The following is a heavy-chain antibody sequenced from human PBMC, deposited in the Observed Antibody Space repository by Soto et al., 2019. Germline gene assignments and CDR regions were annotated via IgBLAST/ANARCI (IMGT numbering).Heavy chain of an antibody. CDR2: IKSKTDGGTT. D-gene: IGHD6-6*01. CDR1: GFTFSNAW. J-gene: IGHJ6*02. Sequence: PGGSLRLSWAASGFTFSNAWMNWVRQAPGKGLEWVGRIKSKTDGGTTDYAAPVKGRFTISRDDSKNTLYLQMNSLKTEDTAVYYCTTGGAVGSSSAYYYYHYGMDVWGQGTTVTVS. V-gene: IGHV3-15*07. CDR3: TTGGAVGSSSAYYYYHYGMDV.